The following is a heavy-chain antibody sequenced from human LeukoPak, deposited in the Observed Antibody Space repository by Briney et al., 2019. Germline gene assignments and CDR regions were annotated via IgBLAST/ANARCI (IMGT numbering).Heavy chain of an antibody. J-gene: IGHJ3*02. D-gene: IGHD4-17*01. V-gene: IGHV4-59*01. CDR3: ARDRGDYVPNAFDI. CDR2: IYYSGST. Sequence: SETLSLTCTVSGGSISSYYWSWIRQPPGKGLEWIGYIYYSGSTIHNPSLKSRVTISEDTSKNQFSLRLSSVTAADTAVYYCARDRGDYVPNAFDIWGQGTMVTVSS. CDR1: GGSISSYY.